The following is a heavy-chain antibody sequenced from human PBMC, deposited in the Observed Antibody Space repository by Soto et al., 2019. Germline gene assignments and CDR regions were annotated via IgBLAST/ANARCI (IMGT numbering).Heavy chain of an antibody. CDR2: INSDGSAS. V-gene: IGHV3-74*01. Sequence: EVQLVESGGGLVQPGGSLRLSRAASGFTFSNYWMYWVRQAPGKGLVWVSRINSDGSASSYADSVKGRLTISRDNVKNTLYLQMDSLRAEDTAVYYCARGDCVGGPCYSLAGSFYYYMDVWGKGTTVTVFS. CDR1: GFTFSNYW. D-gene: IGHD2-15*01. J-gene: IGHJ6*03. CDR3: ARGDCVGGPCYSLAGSFYYYMDV.